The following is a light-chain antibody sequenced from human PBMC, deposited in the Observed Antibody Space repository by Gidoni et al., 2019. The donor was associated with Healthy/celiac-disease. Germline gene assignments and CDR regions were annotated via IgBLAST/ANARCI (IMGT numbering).Light chain of an antibody. J-gene: IGKJ1*01. CDR3: QQYGSSPPWT. V-gene: IGKV3-20*01. CDR2: GAS. Sequence: EIVLTQSPGTLSLSPGERATLSCRASQSVSSSYLAWYQQKPGQAPRLLIYGASSRATGIPDRLSGSGSGTDFTLTISRLEPEDFAVYYCQQYGSSPPWTFXQXTKVEIK. CDR1: QSVSSSY.